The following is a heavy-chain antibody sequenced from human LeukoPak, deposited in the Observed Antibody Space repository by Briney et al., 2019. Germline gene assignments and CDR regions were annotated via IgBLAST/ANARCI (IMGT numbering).Heavy chain of an antibody. CDR3: AKDSPKTRSSWYSFDY. Sequence: GGSLRLSCAASGFTFSSYAMSWVRQAPGKGLEWISAISGSGGSTYYADSVKGRFTISRDNSKNTLYLQMNSLRAEDTAVYYCAKDSPKTRSSWYSFDYWGQGTLVTVSS. CDR1: GFTFSSYA. CDR2: ISGSGGST. V-gene: IGHV3-23*01. J-gene: IGHJ4*02. D-gene: IGHD6-13*01.